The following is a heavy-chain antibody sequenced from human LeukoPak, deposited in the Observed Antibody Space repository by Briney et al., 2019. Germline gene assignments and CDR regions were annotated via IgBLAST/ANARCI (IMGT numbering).Heavy chain of an antibody. CDR3: ARDSRGYYDSSGYFDH. CDR1: GDSVSSDSYY. J-gene: IGHJ4*02. V-gene: IGHV4-61*01. D-gene: IGHD3-22*01. CDR2: IYYSGTT. Sequence: SETLSLTCTVCGDSVSSDSYYWSWIRQPPGKGLEWIGYIYYSGTTKQNPSLKSRVTLSVDTSKNQLYLKLNSVTVADRSVYYCARDSRGYYDSSGYFDHWGQGTLVTVSS.